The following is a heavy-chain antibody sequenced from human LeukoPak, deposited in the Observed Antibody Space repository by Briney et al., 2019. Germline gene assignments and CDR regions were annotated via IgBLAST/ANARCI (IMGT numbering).Heavy chain of an antibody. J-gene: IGHJ5*02. V-gene: IGHV3-23*01. Sequence: GGSLRLSCAASGFTFSSYAMSWVRQAPGKGLEWVSAISGSGGSAYYADSVKGRFTISRDNSKNTLYLQMNSLRAEDTAVYYCAKDPIVVVVAATPNWFDPWGQGTLVTVSS. CDR3: AKDPIVVVVAATPNWFDP. D-gene: IGHD2-15*01. CDR2: ISGSGGSA. CDR1: GFTFSSYA.